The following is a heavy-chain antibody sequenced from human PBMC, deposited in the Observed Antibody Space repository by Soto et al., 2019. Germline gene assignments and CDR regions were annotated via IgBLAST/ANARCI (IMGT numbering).Heavy chain of an antibody. CDR3: AREVSYGDSSADAFDI. V-gene: IGHV1-46*03. CDR2: INPSGGST. J-gene: IGHJ3*02. D-gene: IGHD4-17*01. Sequence: QVQLVQSGAEVKKPGASVKVSCKASGYTFTSYYMHWVRQAPGQGLEWMGIINPSGGSTSYAQKVQGRVTKSRDTSTSTVYRELSSLRSEDTAVYYCAREVSYGDSSADAFDIWGQGTMVTVSS. CDR1: GYTFTSYY.